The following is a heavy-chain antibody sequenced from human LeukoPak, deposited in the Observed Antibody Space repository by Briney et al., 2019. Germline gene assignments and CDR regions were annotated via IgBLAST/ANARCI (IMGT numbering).Heavy chain of an antibody. V-gene: IGHV3-33*01. CDR2: IWFDGRNE. D-gene: IGHD6-19*01. J-gene: IGHJ4*02. Sequence: GRSLRRSCAASGFIFKSYGMHWVRQAPGKGLEWVAHIWFDGRNEYFADSVRGRFTISRDNSKNTVYLQMNSLRGDDTAVYYCARDGERYSSGWYLDLWGQGTLVTVSS. CDR1: GFIFKSYG. CDR3: ARDGERYSSGWYLDL.